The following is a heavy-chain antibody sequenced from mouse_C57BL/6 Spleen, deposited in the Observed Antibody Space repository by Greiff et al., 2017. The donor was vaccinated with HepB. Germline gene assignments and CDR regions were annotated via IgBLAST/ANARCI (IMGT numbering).Heavy chain of an antibody. J-gene: IGHJ4*01. CDR2: ISSGGDYI. Sequence: EVKLMESGEGLVKPGGSLKLSCAASGFTFSSYAMSWVRQTPEKRLEWVAYISSGGDYIYYADTVKGRFTISRDNARNTLYLQMSSLKSEDTAMYYCTREYGSRSYYAMDYWGQGTSVTVSS. V-gene: IGHV5-9-1*02. CDR3: TREYGSRSYYAMDY. CDR1: GFTFSSYA. D-gene: IGHD1-1*01.